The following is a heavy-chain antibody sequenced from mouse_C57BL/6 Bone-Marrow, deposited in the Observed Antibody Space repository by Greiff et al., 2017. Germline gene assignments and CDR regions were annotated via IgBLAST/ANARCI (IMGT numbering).Heavy chain of an antibody. CDR1: GYSITSDY. D-gene: IGHD1-1*01. V-gene: IGHV3-8*01. J-gene: IGHJ1*03. CDR2: ISYSGST. CDR3: ARTSISPYGSSYGWYFDV. Sequence: VQLQQSGPGLAKPSQTLSLTCSVTGYSITSDYWNWIRKFPGNKLEYMGYISYSGSTYYNPSLKSRISITRDTSKNQYYLQLNSVTTEDTATSYCARTSISPYGSSYGWYFDVWGTGTTVTVSS.